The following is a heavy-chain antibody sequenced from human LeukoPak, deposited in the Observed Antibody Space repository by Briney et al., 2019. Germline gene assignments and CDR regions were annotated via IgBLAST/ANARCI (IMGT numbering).Heavy chain of an antibody. CDR3: AREAPGIAVAGTGFDY. V-gene: IGHV1-46*01. Sequence: ASVKVSCKASGYTFTSYDMHWVRQAPGQGPEWMGIINPSGGSTSYAQKLQGRVTMTTDTSTSTAYVELRSLRSDDTAVYYCAREAPGIAVAGTGFDYWGQGTLVTVSS. CDR2: INPSGGST. CDR1: GYTFTSYD. J-gene: IGHJ4*02. D-gene: IGHD6-19*01.